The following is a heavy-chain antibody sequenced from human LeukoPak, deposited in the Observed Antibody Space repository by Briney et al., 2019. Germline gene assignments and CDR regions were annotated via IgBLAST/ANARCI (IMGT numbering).Heavy chain of an antibody. CDR2: INPNSGGT. CDR3: ASDPGSSYSSSWYAAYGMDV. Sequence: VASVKVSCKASGYTFTGYYMHWVRPAPGQGLEWMGWINPNSGGTNYAQKFQGRVTMTRDTSISTAYMELSRLRSDDTAVYYCASDPGSSYSSSWYAAYGMDVWGQGTTVTVSS. V-gene: IGHV1-2*02. CDR1: GYTFTGYY. J-gene: IGHJ6*02. D-gene: IGHD6-13*01.